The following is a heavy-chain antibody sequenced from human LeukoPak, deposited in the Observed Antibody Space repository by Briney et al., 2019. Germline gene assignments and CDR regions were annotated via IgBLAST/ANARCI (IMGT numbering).Heavy chain of an antibody. D-gene: IGHD7-27*01. J-gene: IGHJ4*02. V-gene: IGHV3-66*02. CDR3: GRGPNWAHIDY. CDR2: IYRGGNT. Sequence: GGSLRLSCAASGFTVTSNYMSWVSQAPGKGLGWVSVIYRGGNTYYASSVKGRSTIPGDNSKTTLYFQMNSLGAEDTAGYYCGRGPNWAHIDYWGQGSLVTVSS. CDR1: GFTVTSNY.